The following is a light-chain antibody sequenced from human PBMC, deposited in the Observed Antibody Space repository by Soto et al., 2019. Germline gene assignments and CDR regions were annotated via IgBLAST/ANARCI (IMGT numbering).Light chain of an antibody. V-gene: IGKV3-15*01. J-gene: IGKJ1*01. CDR1: QSVSNN. Sequence: QSRATMSVTPGESATLSCRASQSVSNNLTWYQQKPGQPPRLLIYGASTRATGVPGRFSGSGSGTEFTLTISSLLSEDFAVYYCQQYNDWWTFGQGTKVDIK. CDR3: QQYNDWWT. CDR2: GAS.